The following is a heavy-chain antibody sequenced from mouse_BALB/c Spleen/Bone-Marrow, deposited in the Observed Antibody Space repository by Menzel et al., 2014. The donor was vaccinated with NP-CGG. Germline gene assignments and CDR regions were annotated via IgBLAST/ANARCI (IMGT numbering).Heavy chain of an antibody. Sequence: GVDSSGYWMSWVRQAPGKGLEWIGEINPDSSTINYTPSLKDKFIISRDNAKNTLYLQMSKVRSEDTALYYCARLGYYGTMDYWGRGTSVTVSS. V-gene: IGHV4-1*02. CDR3: ARLGYYGTMDY. CDR2: INPDSSTI. J-gene: IGHJ4*01. CDR1: GVDSSGYW. D-gene: IGHD1-1*01.